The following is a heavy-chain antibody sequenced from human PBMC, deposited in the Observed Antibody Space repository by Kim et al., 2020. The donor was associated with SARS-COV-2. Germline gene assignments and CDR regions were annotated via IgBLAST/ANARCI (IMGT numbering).Heavy chain of an antibody. V-gene: IGHV3-30*04. J-gene: IGHJ4*02. CDR1: GFTFSSYA. D-gene: IGHD3-10*01. Sequence: GGSLRLSCAASGFTFSSYAMHWVRQAPGKGLEWVAVISYDGSNKYYADSVKGRFTISRDNSKNTLYLQMNSLRAEDTAVYYCARVGHYGSGSYEDYWGQGTLVTVSS. CDR2: ISYDGSNK. CDR3: ARVGHYGSGSYEDY.